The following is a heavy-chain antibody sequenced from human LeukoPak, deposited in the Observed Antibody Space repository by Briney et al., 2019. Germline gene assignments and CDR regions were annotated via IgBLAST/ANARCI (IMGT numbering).Heavy chain of an antibody. Sequence: SETLSLTCTVSGGSISSYYWSWIRQPPGKGLEWIGYIYYSGSTNYNPSLKSRVTISVDTSKNQFSLKLSSVTAADTAVYYCASRGKDYGMDVWGQGTTVTVSS. J-gene: IGHJ6*02. CDR1: GGSISSYY. CDR2: IYYSGST. D-gene: IGHD3-10*01. CDR3: ASRGKDYGMDV. V-gene: IGHV4-59*12.